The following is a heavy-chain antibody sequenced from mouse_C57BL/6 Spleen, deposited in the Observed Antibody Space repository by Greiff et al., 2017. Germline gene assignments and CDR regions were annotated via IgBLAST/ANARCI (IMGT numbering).Heavy chain of an antibody. CDR2: IDPSDSYT. CDR1: GYTFTSYW. V-gene: IGHV1-50*01. CDR3: ARRGSYYFDY. J-gene: IGHJ2*01. Sequence: VQLQQPGAELVKPGASVKLSCKASGYTFTSYWMQWVKQRPGQGLEWIGEIDPSDSYTNYNQKFKGKATLTVDTSSSTAYMQLSRLTSEDSAVYYCARRGSYYFDYWGQGATLTVSS.